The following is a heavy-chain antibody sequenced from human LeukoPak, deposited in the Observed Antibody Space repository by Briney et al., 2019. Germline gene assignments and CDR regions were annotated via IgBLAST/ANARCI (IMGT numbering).Heavy chain of an antibody. J-gene: IGHJ4*02. D-gene: IGHD1-26*01. CDR1: GFTFSSYA. CDR2: IRYDGSNK. CDR3: AKDLGARSYLDY. V-gene: IGHV3-30*02. Sequence: GGSLRLSCAASGFTFSSYAMSWVRQAPGKGLDWVAFIRYDGSNKYYADSVKGRFTISRDNSKNTLYLQMNSLRAEDTAVYYCAKDLGARSYLDYWGQGTLVTVSS.